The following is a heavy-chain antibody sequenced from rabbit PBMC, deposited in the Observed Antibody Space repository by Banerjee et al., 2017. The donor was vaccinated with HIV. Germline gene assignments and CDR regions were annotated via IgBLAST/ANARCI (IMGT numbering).Heavy chain of an antibody. V-gene: IGHV1S45*01. Sequence: QEQLEESGGDLVKPEGSLTLTCTASEFTISGNYYMCWVRQAPGKGLEWIACIAAGSSGSTYYASWAKGRFTISKTSPTTVTLQMTSLTVADTATYFCARDLAGVIRWNFNLWGPGTLVTVS. CDR2: IAAGSSGST. CDR1: EFTISGNYY. CDR3: ARDLAGVIRWNFNL. J-gene: IGHJ4*01. D-gene: IGHD4-1*01.